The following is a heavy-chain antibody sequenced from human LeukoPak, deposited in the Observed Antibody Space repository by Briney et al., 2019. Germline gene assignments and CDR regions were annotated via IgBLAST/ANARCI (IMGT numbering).Heavy chain of an antibody. CDR1: GYTLTESS. J-gene: IGHJ4*02. CDR2: LDSETGET. V-gene: IGHV1-24*01. Sequence: ASVKVSCKVYGYTLTESSMHWARQAPGKGLEWMGNLDSETGETIYTQKFQGRVTMTEDTSTDTIYMELSGLKSEDTAVYYCATMTTLVSGNEYWGQGTLVTVSS. CDR3: ATMTTLVSGNEY. D-gene: IGHD1-26*01.